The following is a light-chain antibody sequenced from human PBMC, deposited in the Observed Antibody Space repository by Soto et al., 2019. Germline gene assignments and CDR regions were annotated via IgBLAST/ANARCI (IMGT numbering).Light chain of an antibody. CDR2: GAS. CDR1: QSVSSN. Sequence: EIVMTQSPSTLSVSPGERATLSCRASQSVSSNLAWYQQKPGQAPRLLIYGASSRATGIPARFSGSGSGTAFTLTIRSLQSEDFAVYYCKQYRTFGQGTKVEIK. J-gene: IGKJ1*01. CDR3: KQYRT. V-gene: IGKV3-15*01.